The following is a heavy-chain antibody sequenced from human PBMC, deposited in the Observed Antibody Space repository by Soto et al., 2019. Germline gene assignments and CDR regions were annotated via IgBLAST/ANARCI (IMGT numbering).Heavy chain of an antibody. CDR2: INPNSGGT. J-gene: IGHJ6*02. Sequence: ASVKPSCKASGYTFTGYYMHWVRQAPGQGLEGMGLINPNSGGTNYAQKFHGRVSMTRDTSISTAYMELSRLRSDDTAFYYCARGEDCPYYSYYGVDAWGHGTTVTV. CDR1: GYTFTGYY. D-gene: IGHD2-15*01. CDR3: ARGEDCPYYSYYGVDA. V-gene: IGHV1-2*02.